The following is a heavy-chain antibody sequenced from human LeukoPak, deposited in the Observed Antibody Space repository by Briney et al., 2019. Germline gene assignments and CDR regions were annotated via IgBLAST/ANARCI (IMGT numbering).Heavy chain of an antibody. CDR3: AREYCAGDCYSRGAYFDY. J-gene: IGHJ4*02. D-gene: IGHD2-21*02. Sequence: ASVKVSCKASTYTFTDYYIHWVRQAPGQGLEWMGWINPHSGDTDYAQKFQGRVTLTRDTSISAAYMELSRLRSDDTAVYYCAREYCAGDCYSRGAYFDYWGQGTLVTVSS. V-gene: IGHV1-2*02. CDR1: TYTFTDYY. CDR2: INPHSGDT.